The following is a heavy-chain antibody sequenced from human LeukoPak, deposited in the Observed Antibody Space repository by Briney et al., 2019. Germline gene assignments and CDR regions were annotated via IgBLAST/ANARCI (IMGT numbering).Heavy chain of an antibody. V-gene: IGHV3-20*04. CDR3: ARVGYSGSYLDY. D-gene: IGHD1-26*01. CDR1: GFTFDDYG. Sequence: GGSLTLSCAASGFTFDDYGMSWVRQAPGKGLEWVAGINWNGGSTGYADSVKGRFTISRDNAKNSLYLQMNSLRAEDTALYYCARVGYSGSYLDYWGQGTLVTVSS. CDR2: INWNGGST. J-gene: IGHJ4*02.